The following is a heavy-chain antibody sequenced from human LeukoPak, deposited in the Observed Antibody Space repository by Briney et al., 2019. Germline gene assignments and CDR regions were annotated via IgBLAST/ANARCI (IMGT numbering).Heavy chain of an antibody. CDR3: ARDFIRGAPDYLDL. J-gene: IGHJ4*02. Sequence: PGGSLRLSCAASGFSFSNSIINWVRQAPGKGLEWVAGIRNSGDRTDSADSVKGRFTISRDDSKSTRDLQMDSLRAEDTAVYSCARDFIRGAPDYLDLWGQGTLVTVSS. D-gene: IGHD3-10*01. CDR2: IRNSGDRT. V-gene: IGHV3-23*01. CDR1: GFSFSNSI.